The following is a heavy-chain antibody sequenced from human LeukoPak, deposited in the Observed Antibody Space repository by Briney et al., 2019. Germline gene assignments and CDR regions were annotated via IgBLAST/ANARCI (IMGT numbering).Heavy chain of an antibody. CDR2: ISDSGGST. D-gene: IGHD2-2*01. CDR3: EQTGPTGGFCSSTSCYGVDY. V-gene: IGHV3-23*01. J-gene: IGHJ4*02. CDR1: GFTFSSYA. Sequence: GGSLRLSCAASGFTFSSYAMSWVRQAPGKGPEWVSSISDSGGSTYYADSVKGRFTISRDNSKNTLYLQIDTLRAEDTAVYYCEQTGPTGGFCSSTSCYGVDYWGQGTLVTVSS.